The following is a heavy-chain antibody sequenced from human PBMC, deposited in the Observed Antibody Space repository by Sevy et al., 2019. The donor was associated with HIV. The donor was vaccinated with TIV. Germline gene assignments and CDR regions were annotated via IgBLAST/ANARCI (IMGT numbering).Heavy chain of an antibody. CDR1: GYSISSGYY. D-gene: IGHD2-15*01. J-gene: IGHJ4*02. CDR3: ARVYCSGGSCYNFDY. CDR2: IYHSGST. V-gene: IGHV4-38-2*02. Sequence: SEMSLTCTVSGYSISSGYYWGWIRQPPGKGLEWIGSIYHSGSTYYNPSLKSRVTISVDTSKNQFSLKLSSVTAADTAVYYCARVYCSGGSCYNFDYWGQGTLVTVSS.